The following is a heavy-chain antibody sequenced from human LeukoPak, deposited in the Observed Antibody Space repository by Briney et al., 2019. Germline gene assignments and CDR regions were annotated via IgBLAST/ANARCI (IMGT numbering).Heavy chain of an antibody. D-gene: IGHD2-2*01. CDR1: GFTVSSNY. CDR3: AKEGEDIVVVPAAYFDY. CDR2: IYSGGST. V-gene: IGHV3-66*01. Sequence: GGSLRLSCAASGFTVSSNYMSWVRQAPGKGLEWVSVIYSGGSTYYADSVKGRFTISRDNSKNTLYLQMNSLRAEDTAVYYCAKEGEDIVVVPAAYFDYWGQGTLVTVSS. J-gene: IGHJ4*02.